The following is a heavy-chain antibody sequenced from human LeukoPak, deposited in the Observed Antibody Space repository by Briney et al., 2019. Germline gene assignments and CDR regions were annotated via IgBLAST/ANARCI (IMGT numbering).Heavy chain of an antibody. D-gene: IGHD5-24*01. CDR2: INPSGGST. V-gene: IGHV1-46*01. CDR3: ARDNLEMATQGWDY. J-gene: IGHJ4*02. Sequence: ASVKVSCKASGYTFTSCYMHWVRQAAGQGLGWMGIINPSGGSTSYAQKFQGRVTMTRDMSTSTVYMELSSLRSEDTAVYYCARDNLEMATQGWDYWGQGTLVTVSS. CDR1: GYTFTSCY.